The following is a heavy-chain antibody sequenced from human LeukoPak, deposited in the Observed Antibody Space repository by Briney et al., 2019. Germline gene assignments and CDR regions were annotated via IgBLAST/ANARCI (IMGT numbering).Heavy chain of an antibody. CDR3: ARTSSKWDHTYDY. CDR2: IYYSGST. J-gene: IGHJ4*02. D-gene: IGHD1-26*01. CDR1: GGSISSSSYY. V-gene: IGHV4-39*07. Sequence: SETLSLTCTVSGGSISSSSYYWGWIRQPPGKGLEWIGSIYYSGSTYYNPSLKSRVTISVDTSKNQFSLKLSSVTAADTAVYYCARTSSKWDHTYDYWGQGTLVTVSS.